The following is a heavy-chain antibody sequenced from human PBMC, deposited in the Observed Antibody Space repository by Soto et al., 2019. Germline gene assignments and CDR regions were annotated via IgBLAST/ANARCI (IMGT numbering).Heavy chain of an antibody. CDR1: GFTFSSYA. CDR3: ANPVDPTFDP. Sequence: QVQLVESGGGVVQPGRSLRLSCAASGFTFSSYAMQWARQAPGKGLEWVAVISYDGSNKYYADSGKDRFTISRDNSKNTLYLQMNSLRSEDTAVYYCANPVDPTFDPWGHGPLVTASS. V-gene: IGHV3-30-3*01. J-gene: IGHJ5*02. CDR2: ISYDGSNK.